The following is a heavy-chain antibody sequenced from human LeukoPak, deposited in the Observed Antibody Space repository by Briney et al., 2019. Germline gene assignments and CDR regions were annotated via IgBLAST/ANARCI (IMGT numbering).Heavy chain of an antibody. J-gene: IGHJ4*02. Sequence: PGGSLRLSCAASGFTFSTYWMSWVRHTPGKGLEWVANIKQDGSDKYYVDSVRGRFTISRDNAKNSLYLQMNSLRDEDTAVYYCARVEATGYQPRFLLWDYWGQGTLVTVSS. D-gene: IGHD3-9*01. CDR1: GFTFSTYW. CDR3: ARVEATGYQPRFLLWDY. CDR2: IKQDGSDK. V-gene: IGHV3-7*01.